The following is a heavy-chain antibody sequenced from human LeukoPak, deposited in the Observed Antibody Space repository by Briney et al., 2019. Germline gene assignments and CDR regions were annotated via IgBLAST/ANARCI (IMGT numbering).Heavy chain of an antibody. CDR3: ATGVAVAGQYFDY. CDR2: ISAYNGNT. V-gene: IGHV1-18*01. Sequence: ASVKVSCKTSGYTFTSYGISWVRQAPGQGLEWMGWISAYNGNTNYAQKFQGRVTMTEDTSTDTAYMEPSSLRSEDTAVYYCATGVAVAGQYFDYWGQGTLVTVSS. CDR1: GYTFTSYG. D-gene: IGHD6-19*01. J-gene: IGHJ4*02.